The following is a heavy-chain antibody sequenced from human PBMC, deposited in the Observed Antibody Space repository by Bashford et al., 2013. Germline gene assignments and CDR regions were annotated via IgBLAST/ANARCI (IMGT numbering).Heavy chain of an antibody. CDR3: ARSRYGAPDY. CDR1: GGSFSGYY. Sequence: SSETLSLTCAVYGGSFSGYYWSWIRQPPGKGLEWIGEINHSGSTNYNPSLKSRVTISVDTSKNQFSLKLSSVTAADTAVYYCARSRYGAPDYWGQGTLVTVSS. J-gene: IGHJ4*02. D-gene: IGHD1-14*01. CDR2: INHSGST. V-gene: IGHV4-34*01.